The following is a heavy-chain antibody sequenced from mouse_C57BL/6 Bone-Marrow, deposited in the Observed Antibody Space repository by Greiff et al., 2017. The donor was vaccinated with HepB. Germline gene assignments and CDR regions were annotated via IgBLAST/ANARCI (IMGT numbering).Heavy chain of an antibody. Sequence: EVQVVESGGGLVQPKGSLKLSCAASGFSFNTYAMNWVRQAPGKGLEWVARIRSKSNNYATYYADSVKDRFTISRDDSESMLYLQMNNLKTEDTAMYYCVRHEGLGHYFDYWGQGTTLTVSS. CDR3: VRHEGLGHYFDY. CDR2: IRSKSNNYAT. V-gene: IGHV10-1*01. J-gene: IGHJ2*01. CDR1: GFSFNTYA. D-gene: IGHD4-1*01.